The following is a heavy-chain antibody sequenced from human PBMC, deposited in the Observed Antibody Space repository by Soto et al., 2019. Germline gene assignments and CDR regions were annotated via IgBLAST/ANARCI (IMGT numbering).Heavy chain of an antibody. D-gene: IGHD2-21*01. V-gene: IGHV4-30-2*05. CDR1: GFTFSSYA. Sequence: LRLSCAASGFTFSSYAMSWVRQAPGKGLEWIGHIYNSGNTYNNPSLRSRLTISLDTSKSQFSLNLNSVTAADTAVYYCASGLSGDKVDQWGQGTLVTVSS. CDR2: IYNSGNT. J-gene: IGHJ4*02. CDR3: ASGLSGDKVDQ.